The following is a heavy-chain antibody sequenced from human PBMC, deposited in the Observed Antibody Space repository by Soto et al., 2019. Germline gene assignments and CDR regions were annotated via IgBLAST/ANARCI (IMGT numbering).Heavy chain of an antibody. CDR3: ARAFDYYDSSGYPAY. D-gene: IGHD3-22*01. CDR2: IYYSGST. CDR1: GGSISSGDYY. J-gene: IGHJ4*02. V-gene: IGHV4-30-4*01. Sequence: TLSLTCTVSGGSISSGDYYWSWIRQPPGKGLEWIGYIYYSGSTYYNPSLKSRVTISVDTSKNQFSLKLSSVTAADTAVYYCARAFDYYDSSGYPAYWGQGTLVTVSS.